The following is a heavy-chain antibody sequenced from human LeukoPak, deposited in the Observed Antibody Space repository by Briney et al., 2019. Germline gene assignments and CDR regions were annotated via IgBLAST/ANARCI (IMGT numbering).Heavy chain of an antibody. D-gene: IGHD2-2*02. CDR2: ISPSSTYI. CDR3: ARANQMLYPNYYYYLDV. CDR1: GFTFNLYG. V-gene: IGHV3-21*01. Sequence: GGSLRLSCAASGFTFNLYGMNWVRQAPGKGLEWVSSISPSSTYIYYADSVRGRLTISRDNAENSLYLQMDSLRAEDTAVYYCARANQMLYPNYYYYLDVWGKGTTVSVSS. J-gene: IGHJ6*03.